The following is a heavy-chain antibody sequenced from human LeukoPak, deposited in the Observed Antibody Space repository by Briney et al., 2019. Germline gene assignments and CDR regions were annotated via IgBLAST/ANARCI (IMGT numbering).Heavy chain of an antibody. CDR1: GFTFSSYG. V-gene: IGHV3-30*18. CDR3: AKDLHYYGSGSESWFDP. CDR2: ISYDGSNK. J-gene: IGHJ5*02. D-gene: IGHD3-10*01. Sequence: GGSLRLSCAASGFTFSSYGMHWVRQAPGKGLEWVAVISYDGSNKYYADSVKGRFTISRDNSKNTLYLQMNSLRAEDTAVYYCAKDLHYYGSGSESWFDPWGQGTLVTVSS.